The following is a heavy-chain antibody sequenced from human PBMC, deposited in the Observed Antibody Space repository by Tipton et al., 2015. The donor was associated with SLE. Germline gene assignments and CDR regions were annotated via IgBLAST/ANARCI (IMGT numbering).Heavy chain of an antibody. CDR3: ARARMNIVDSSSLYFDL. CDR2: LYHSGST. V-gene: IGHV4-38-2*02. J-gene: IGHJ2*01. CDR1: GYSISSGYY. D-gene: IGHD6-13*01. Sequence: TLSLTCIVSGYSISSGYYWGWIRQPPGKGLEWIGSLYHSGSTYYNPSLKNRGTISRDTSKNQFSLRLSSVTAADTAVYYCARARMNIVDSSSLYFDLWGRGTLVSVSS.